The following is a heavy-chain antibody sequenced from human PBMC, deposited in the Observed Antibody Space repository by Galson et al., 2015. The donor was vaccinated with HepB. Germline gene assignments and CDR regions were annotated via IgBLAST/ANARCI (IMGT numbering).Heavy chain of an antibody. J-gene: IGHJ4*02. V-gene: IGHV1-69*13. D-gene: IGHD3-22*01. CDR2: IIPIFGSS. CDR3: ARHRSFYYDTSGAFDS. CDR1: GGTFSSYA. Sequence: SVKVSCKASGGTFSSYAISWVRQAPGQGLEWMGGIIPIFGSSHNAQRFQGRVTITADASTSTAYMELSSLRSEDTAVYYCARHRSFYYDTSGAFDSWGQGILAIVSS.